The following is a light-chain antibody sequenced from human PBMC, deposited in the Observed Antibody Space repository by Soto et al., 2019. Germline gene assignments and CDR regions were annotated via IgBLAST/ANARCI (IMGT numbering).Light chain of an antibody. CDR2: EVS. CDR1: SSDVGGYNY. Sequence: QSALTQPASVSGSPGQSITISCTGTSSDVGGYNYVSWYQQHPGKAPKLMIYEVSNRPSGVSNRFSGSKSGNTASLTISGLQAEDEADYYCSSYTSSSTPYVFGTGTLLTVL. V-gene: IGLV2-14*01. CDR3: SSYTSSSTPYV. J-gene: IGLJ1*01.